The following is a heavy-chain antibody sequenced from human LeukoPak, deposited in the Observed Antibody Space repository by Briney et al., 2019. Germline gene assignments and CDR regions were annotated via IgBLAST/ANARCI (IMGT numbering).Heavy chain of an antibody. CDR3: ASDYYDSSGYYYEGFDY. CDR2: ISSSSSYI. CDR1: GFTFSSYS. D-gene: IGHD3-22*01. J-gene: IGHJ4*02. V-gene: IGHV3-21*01. Sequence: GGSLRLSCAASGFTFSSYSMNWVRQAPGKGLEWVSSISSSSSYIYYADSVKGRFTISRDNAKNSLYLQMNSLRAEDTAVYYCASDYYDSSGYYYEGFDYWGQGTLVTVSS.